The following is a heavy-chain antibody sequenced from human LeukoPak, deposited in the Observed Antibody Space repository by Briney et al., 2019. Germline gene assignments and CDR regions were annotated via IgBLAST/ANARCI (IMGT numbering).Heavy chain of an antibody. CDR3: AREGGPYRPLDY. CDR2: VHLSGRT. J-gene: IGHJ4*02. V-gene: IGHV4-4*02. CDR1: GRSISTTNW. Sequence: SGTLSLTCGVSGRSISTTNWWTWVRQPPREGLEWIGEVHLSGRTHYNPSLESRVTMSVDMSENHISLRLTSVTAADTAVYYCAREGGPYRPLDYSGQGTLVTVSA.